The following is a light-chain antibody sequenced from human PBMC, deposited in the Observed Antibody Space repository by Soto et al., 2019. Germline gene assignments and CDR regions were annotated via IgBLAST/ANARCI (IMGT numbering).Light chain of an antibody. V-gene: IGLV2-8*01. CDR2: GVT. J-gene: IGLJ2*01. CDR1: SSDVGGYNY. Sequence: QSALTQPPSASGSPGQSVIISCTGTSSDVGGYNYVSWYQQHPGKAPKIMVYGVTKRPSGVPDRFSGSKSGNTASLTVSGLQAEDEADYYCSSYAGTNTVVFGGGTQLTVL. CDR3: SSYAGTNTVV.